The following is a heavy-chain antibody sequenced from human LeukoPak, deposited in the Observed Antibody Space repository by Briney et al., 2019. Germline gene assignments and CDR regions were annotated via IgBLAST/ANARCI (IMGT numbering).Heavy chain of an antibody. CDR3: ARAAYSSSWAAFDI. CDR1: GGSFSGYY. CDR2: INHSGST. D-gene: IGHD6-19*01. Sequence: KTSETLSLTCAVYGGSFSGYYWSWIRQPPGKGLEWIGEINHSGSTNYNPSLKSRVTISVDTSKNQFSLKLSSVTAADTAVYYCARAAYSSSWAAFDIWGQGTMVTVS. J-gene: IGHJ3*02. V-gene: IGHV4-34*01.